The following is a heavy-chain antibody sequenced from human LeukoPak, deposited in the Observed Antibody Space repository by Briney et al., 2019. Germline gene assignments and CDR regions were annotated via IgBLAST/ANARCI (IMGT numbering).Heavy chain of an antibody. Sequence: SGPTLVKPTQTLTLTCTFSGFSLSTSGVGVGWIRQPPGKALEWLALIYWNDDKRYSPSLKSRLTITKDTSKNQVVLTMTNMDPVDTATYYCAHSRIGYCSSTSCYGVDWGQGTLVTVSS. CDR2: IYWNDDK. D-gene: IGHD2-2*01. CDR1: GFSLSTSGVG. CDR3: AHSRIGYCSSTSCYGVD. J-gene: IGHJ4*02. V-gene: IGHV2-5*01.